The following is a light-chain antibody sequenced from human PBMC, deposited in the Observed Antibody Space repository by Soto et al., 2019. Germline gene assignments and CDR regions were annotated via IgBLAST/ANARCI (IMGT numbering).Light chain of an antibody. CDR2: EVS. Sequence: QSALTQPASVSGSPGQSITISCTGTSSDVGDCNCVSWYQQHPGKAPKLMIYEVSNRPSGVSNRFSGSKSGNTASLTISGLQAEDEADYYCSSYTSSSTSVFGGGTKLTVL. J-gene: IGLJ3*02. CDR3: SSYTSSSTSV. CDR1: SSDVGDCNC. V-gene: IGLV2-14*01.